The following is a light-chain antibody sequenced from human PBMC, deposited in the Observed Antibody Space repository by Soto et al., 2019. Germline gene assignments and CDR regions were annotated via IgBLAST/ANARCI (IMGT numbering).Light chain of an antibody. CDR1: QSINNW. J-gene: IGKJ1*01. CDR3: QQYKSYSGT. Sequence: DIQMTQSPSTLSASVGDRVTITCRASQSINNWLAWYQQKPGKVPELLIYDASSLKSGVPSGFSGSGSATEFTLTISSLQPDDFATYYCQQYKSYSGTFGQGTKVDIK. CDR2: DAS. V-gene: IGKV1-5*01.